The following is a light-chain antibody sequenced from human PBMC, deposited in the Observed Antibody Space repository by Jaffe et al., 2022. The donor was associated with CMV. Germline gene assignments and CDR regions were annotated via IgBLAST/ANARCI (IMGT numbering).Light chain of an antibody. CDR3: QQYGNSPPHT. Sequence: EIVLTQSPGTLSLSPGDRATLSCRASQSLTSSYLAWYQQKPGQAPRLLISGASSRATGISDRFSGSGSGTDFTLTISRLEPEDFAVYYCQQYGNSPPHTFGQGTKLEIK. CDR2: GAS. J-gene: IGKJ2*01. V-gene: IGKV3-20*01. CDR1: QSLTSSY.